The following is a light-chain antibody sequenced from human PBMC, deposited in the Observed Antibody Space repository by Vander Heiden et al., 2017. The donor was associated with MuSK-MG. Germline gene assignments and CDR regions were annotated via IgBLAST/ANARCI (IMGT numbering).Light chain of an antibody. CDR2: DAS. CDR1: QDISNY. J-gene: IGKJ3*01. V-gene: IGKV1-33*01. Sequence: DIQMTQSPSSLSASVGDRVTITCQASQDISNYLNWYQQKPGKAPKLLIYDASNLETGVPSRFSGSASGTDFTFTIRILHPEDITTYYCQRYDNPLFTFGHGTKVDIK. CDR3: QRYDNPLFT.